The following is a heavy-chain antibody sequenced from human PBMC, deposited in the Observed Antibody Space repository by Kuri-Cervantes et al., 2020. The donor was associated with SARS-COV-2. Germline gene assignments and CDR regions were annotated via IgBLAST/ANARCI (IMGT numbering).Heavy chain of an antibody. J-gene: IGHJ6*02. CDR3: AASLLYRIYYYYGMDV. Sequence: SCKASGFTFTSSAVQWVRQARGQRLEWIGWIVVGSGNTNYAQKFQERVTVTRDMSTSTAYMELSSLRSEDTAVYYCAASLLYRIYYYYGMDVWGQGTTVTVSS. D-gene: IGHD2-2*02. CDR2: IVVGSGNT. CDR1: GFTFTSSA. V-gene: IGHV1-58*01.